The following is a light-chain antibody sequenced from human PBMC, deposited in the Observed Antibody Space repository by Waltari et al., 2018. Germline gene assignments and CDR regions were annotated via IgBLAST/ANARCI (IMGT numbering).Light chain of an antibody. CDR1: NSNIGSHI. CDR3: ASWDYSLNGVL. J-gene: IGLJ3*02. V-gene: IGLV1-44*01. CDR2: SNT. Sequence: QSVLTQPPSASGTPGQRVTISCSGSNSNIGSHIVNWYQQLPGTAPKLLIYSNTQRTSGVPDRFSGSKSGTSASLAISGLQSEDEADYYCASWDYSLNGVLYGGGTKLTVL.